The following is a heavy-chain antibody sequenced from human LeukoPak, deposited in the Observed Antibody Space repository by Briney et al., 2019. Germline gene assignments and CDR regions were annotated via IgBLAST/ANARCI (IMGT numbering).Heavy chain of an antibody. CDR3: AREDYGMDV. CDR2: INSGSTI. J-gene: IGHJ6*02. CDR1: GFTFSSSN. V-gene: IGHV3-48*04. Sequence: PGGSLRLSCAASGFTFSSSNMIWVRQAPGKGLEWVSYINSGSTITYADSAKGRFTISRDNAKNSLYLQMNSLRAEDTAVYYCAREDYGMDVWGQGTTVTVSS.